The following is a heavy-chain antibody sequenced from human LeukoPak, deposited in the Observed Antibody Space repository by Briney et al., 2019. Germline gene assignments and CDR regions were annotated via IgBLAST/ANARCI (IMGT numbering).Heavy chain of an antibody. CDR2: IYYSGST. CDR3: ASHGEPVAVIDV. Sequence: SETLSLTCTVSGGSISTYYWSWIRQPPGKEPEWIGYIYYSGSTNYNPSLKSRVTISVDTSKDQFSLKLSSVTAADTAVYYFASHGEPVAVIDVWGQGPTVTVS. CDR1: GGSISTYY. D-gene: IGHD1-14*01. J-gene: IGHJ6*02. V-gene: IGHV4-59*08.